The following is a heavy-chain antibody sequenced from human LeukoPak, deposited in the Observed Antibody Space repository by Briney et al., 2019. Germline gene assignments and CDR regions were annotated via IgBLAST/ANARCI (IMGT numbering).Heavy chain of an antibody. J-gene: IGHJ4*02. CDR2: IYYSGST. CDR3: ARHGLEEYGDYVFDY. Sequence: SETLFLTCTVSGGSISSYYWSWIRQPPGKGLEWIGYIYYSGSTNYNPSLKSRVTISVDTSKNQFSLKLSSVTAADTAVYYCARHGLEEYGDYVFDYWGQGTLVTVSS. CDR1: GGSISSYY. D-gene: IGHD4-17*01. V-gene: IGHV4-59*08.